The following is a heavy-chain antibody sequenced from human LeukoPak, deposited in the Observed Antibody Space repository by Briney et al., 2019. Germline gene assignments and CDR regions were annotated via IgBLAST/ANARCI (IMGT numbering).Heavy chain of an antibody. CDR2: IYTSEST. Sequence: SETRSLTCTVSGGSISSGSYYWSWIRQPAGKGLEWIGRIYTSESTNYNPSLKSRVTVSVDTSKNQFSLKLYSVTAADTAVYYCARGYGGNSGYWGQGTLVTVSS. J-gene: IGHJ4*02. D-gene: IGHD4-23*01. CDR1: GGSISSGSYY. V-gene: IGHV4-61*02. CDR3: ARGYGGNSGY.